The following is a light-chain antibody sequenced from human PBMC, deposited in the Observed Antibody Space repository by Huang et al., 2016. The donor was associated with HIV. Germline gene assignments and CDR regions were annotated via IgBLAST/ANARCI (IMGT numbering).Light chain of an antibody. Sequence: EIVMTQSPATLSASPGERVTLSCRASQSVSSNLAWFQQQPGQPPRLLIYGASTRATGTPPRFSGSGSETEFTLTINSLQSEDFAFYYCQQYNNWPPDPTFGQGTKLDI. CDR1: QSVSSN. CDR3: QQYNNWPPDPT. CDR2: GAS. V-gene: IGKV3-15*01. J-gene: IGKJ2*01.